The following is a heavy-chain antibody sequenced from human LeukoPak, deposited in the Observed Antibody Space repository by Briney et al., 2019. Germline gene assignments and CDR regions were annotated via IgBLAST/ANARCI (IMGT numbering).Heavy chain of an antibody. CDR3: MLPPWAAGGP. CDR1: GSTVSGNY. CDR2: IYFAGGT. Sequence: LGGSLRLSCAASGSTVSGNYMSWVRQAPGKGLEWVSVIYFAGGTYYADSVKGRFTISRDISKNTLYLQMNSLRPEDTAVYYCMLPPWAAGGPWGQGTLVTVSS. J-gene: IGHJ5*02. V-gene: IGHV3-53*01. D-gene: IGHD6-13*01.